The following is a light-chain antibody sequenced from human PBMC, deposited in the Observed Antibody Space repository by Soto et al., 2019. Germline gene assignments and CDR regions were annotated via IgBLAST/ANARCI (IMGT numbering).Light chain of an antibody. CDR3: CSYAGSTTWV. CDR2: EGS. CDR1: SSDVGSYNL. V-gene: IGLV2-23*01. Sequence: QSALTQPASVSGSPGQSITISCTGTSSDVGSYNLVSWYQQYSGKAPKLIIYEGSKRPSGVSYRFSGSKSGNTASLTISGLQAEDEADYYCCSYAGSTTWVFGGGTKVTVL. J-gene: IGLJ3*02.